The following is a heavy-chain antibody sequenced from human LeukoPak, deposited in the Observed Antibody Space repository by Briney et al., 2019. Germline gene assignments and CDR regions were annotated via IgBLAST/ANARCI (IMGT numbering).Heavy chain of an antibody. Sequence: GGSLRLSCAASGFILRSYTMYWVRQAPGKGLEWVSSISSSSSYIYYADSVKGRFTISRDNAKNSLYLQMNSLRAEDTAVYYCTPFDYWGQGTLVTVSS. CDR1: GFILRSYT. J-gene: IGHJ4*02. CDR3: TPFDY. V-gene: IGHV3-21*01. CDR2: ISSSSSYI.